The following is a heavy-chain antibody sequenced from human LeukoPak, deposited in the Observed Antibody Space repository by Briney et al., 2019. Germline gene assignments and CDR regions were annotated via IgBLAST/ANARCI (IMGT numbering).Heavy chain of an antibody. J-gene: IGHJ4*02. V-gene: IGHV3-30-3*01. CDR2: ISYDGSNK. D-gene: IGHD6-13*01. Sequence: GGSLRLSCAASGFTFSSYAMHWVRQAPGRGLEWVAVISYDGSNKYYADSVKGRFTISRDNSKNTLYLQMNSLRAEDTAVYYCAKDWGAAAGNDDYWGQGTLVTVSS. CDR1: GFTFSSYA. CDR3: AKDWGAAAGNDDY.